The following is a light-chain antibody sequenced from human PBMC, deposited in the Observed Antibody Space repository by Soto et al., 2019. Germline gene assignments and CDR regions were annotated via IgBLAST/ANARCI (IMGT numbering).Light chain of an antibody. V-gene: IGLV2-14*01. CDR1: SSDIGGYKY. CDR2: EVS. CDR3: CSYTRRSTRV. Sequence: QSALTQPASVSGSPGQSITISCTGISSDIGGYKYVSWYQQHPGIAPKLMIYEVSNRPSGVSNRFSGSKSGNTASLTISGLQAEDEADYYCCSYTRRSTRVFGGGTKLTVL. J-gene: IGLJ2*01.